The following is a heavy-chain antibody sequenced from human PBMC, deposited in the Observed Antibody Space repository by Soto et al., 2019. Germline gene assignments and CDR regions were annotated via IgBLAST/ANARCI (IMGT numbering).Heavy chain of an antibody. Sequence: PVGSLRLSGSASGFTFSSYAMHWVRQAPGKGLEYVSAISSNGGSTYYADSVKGRFTISRDNSKNTLYLQMSSLRAEDTAVYYCLISGYDFWSGYFSLDYWGQGTLVTVSS. CDR1: GFTFSSYA. V-gene: IGHV3-64D*06. D-gene: IGHD3-3*01. CDR2: ISSNGGST. J-gene: IGHJ4*02. CDR3: LISGYDFWSGYFSLDY.